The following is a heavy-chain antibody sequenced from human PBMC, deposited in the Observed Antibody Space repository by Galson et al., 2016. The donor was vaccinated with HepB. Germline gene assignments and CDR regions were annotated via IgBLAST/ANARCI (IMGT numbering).Heavy chain of an antibody. CDR2: VDHSGTT. V-gene: IGHV4-34*01. J-gene: IGHJ6*04. CDR3: ARIDSYYSTWYVRGAPGVDV. CDR1: GGSFSGYS. D-gene: IGHD6-13*01. Sequence: SETLSLTCAVSGGSFSGYSWSWIRQSPGKGLEWIGEVDHSGTTNYNPSLKSRITMSLDMSRKQISLELTSVTAADTAIYYCARIDSYYSTWYVRGAPGVDVWGIGTTVTVSS.